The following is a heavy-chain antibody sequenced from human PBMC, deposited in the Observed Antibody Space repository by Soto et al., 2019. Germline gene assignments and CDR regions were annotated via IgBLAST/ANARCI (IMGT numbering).Heavy chain of an antibody. Sequence: GESLKISCKGSVYSFTSYWFCWVRQMPGKGLEWMGIIYPGDSDTRYSPSFQGQVTLSADKYISTAYLQWSSLKASDTAMYYCARSGSYYFDSSGYYYSDYWGPGTLVTVSS. CDR3: ARSGSYYFDSSGYYYSDY. D-gene: IGHD3-22*01. CDR1: VYSFTSYW. V-gene: IGHV5-51*01. J-gene: IGHJ4*02. CDR2: IYPGDSDT.